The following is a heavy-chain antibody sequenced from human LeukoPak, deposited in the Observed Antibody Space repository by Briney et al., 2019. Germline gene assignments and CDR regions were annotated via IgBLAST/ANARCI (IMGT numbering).Heavy chain of an antibody. D-gene: IGHD6-19*01. Sequence: SETLSLTCTVSGGSISSSSYYWGWIRQPPGKGLEWIGSIYYSGSTYYNPSLKSRVTISVDTSKNQFSLKLSSVTAADTAVYYCAASSGWYVNYYYYMDVWGKGTTVTVSS. CDR2: IYYSGST. CDR1: GGSISSSSYY. CDR3: AASSGWYVNYYYYMDV. V-gene: IGHV4-39*01. J-gene: IGHJ6*03.